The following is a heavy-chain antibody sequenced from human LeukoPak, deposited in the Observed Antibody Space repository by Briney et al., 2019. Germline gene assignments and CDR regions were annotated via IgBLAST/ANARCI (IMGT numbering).Heavy chain of an antibody. D-gene: IGHD3-9*01. J-gene: IGHJ6*03. CDR2: ISGSGGST. V-gene: IGHV3-23*01. CDR1: GFTFSSYG. Sequence: GGTLRLSCAASGFTFSSYGMSWVRQAPGKGLEWVSAISGSGGSTYYADSVKGRFTISRDNSKNTLYLQMNSLRAEDTAVYYCAKDGGEYYDILTGYYPRLYYMDVWGKGTTVTISS. CDR3: AKDGGEYYDILTGYYPRLYYMDV.